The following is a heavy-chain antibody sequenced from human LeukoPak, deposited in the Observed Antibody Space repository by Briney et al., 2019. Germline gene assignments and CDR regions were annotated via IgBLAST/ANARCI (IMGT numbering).Heavy chain of an antibody. CDR3: ARDREYSSSWYMGAFDI. CDR1: GFTFSSYS. J-gene: IGHJ3*02. D-gene: IGHD6-13*01. Sequence: GGSLRLSCAASGFTFSSYSINWVRQAPGKGLEWISFISSSSSTIYYADSVKGRFTISRDNAKNSLYLQMNSLRAEDTAVYYCARDREYSSSWYMGAFDIWGQGTMVTVSS. V-gene: IGHV3-48*04. CDR2: ISSSSSTI.